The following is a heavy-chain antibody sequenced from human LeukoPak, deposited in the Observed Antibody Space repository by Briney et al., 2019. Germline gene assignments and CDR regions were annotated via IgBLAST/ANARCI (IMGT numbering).Heavy chain of an antibody. V-gene: IGHV1-8*01. CDR1: GYTFTSYD. CDR2: MNPNSGNT. D-gene: IGHD1-26*01. J-gene: IGHJ5*02. CDR3: ARGWAGRPSGSYYR. Sequence: ASVKVSYKSLGYTFTSYDINWGRQAIVLGFDLMGWMNPNSGNTGYAQKFKGRVTMTRNTSISTAYMELSSLRSEDTAVYYCARGWAGRPSGSYYRWGQGTLVTVSS.